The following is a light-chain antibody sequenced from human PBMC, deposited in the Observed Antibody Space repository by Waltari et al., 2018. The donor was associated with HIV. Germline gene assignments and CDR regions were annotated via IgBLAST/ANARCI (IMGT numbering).Light chain of an antibody. CDR2: CAS. CDR1: QSVSSCY. V-gene: IGKV3-20*01. J-gene: IGKJ4*01. CDR3: QHFGSSHLT. Sequence: EIVLTKSPGSLSLSQGERGTLCWTAQQSVSSCYLAWYQQKPGPALRLLIYCASSTATGIPDRFSGSGSETDFTLSIRGLEPEDFSVYYCQHFGSSHLTFGGGTKVEIK.